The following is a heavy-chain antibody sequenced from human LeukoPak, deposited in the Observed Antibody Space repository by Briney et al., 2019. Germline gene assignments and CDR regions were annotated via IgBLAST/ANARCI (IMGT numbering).Heavy chain of an antibody. CDR1: GGSFSGYY. V-gene: IGHV4-34*01. Sequence: PSETLSLTCAVYGGSFSGYYWSWIRQPPGKGLEWIGEINHSGSTNYNPSLKSRVTISVDTSKNQFSLKLSSVTAADTAVYYCARVGHYDSSGYSDYWGQGTLVTVSS. D-gene: IGHD3-22*01. CDR2: INHSGST. J-gene: IGHJ4*02. CDR3: ARVGHYDSSGYSDY.